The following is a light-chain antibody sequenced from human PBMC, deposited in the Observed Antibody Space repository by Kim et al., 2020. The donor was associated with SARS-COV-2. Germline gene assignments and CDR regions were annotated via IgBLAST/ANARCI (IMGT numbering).Light chain of an antibody. J-gene: IGKJ2*03. CDR2: DAT. Sequence: YASVGDRVSITCRASQSVETWLAWYQQRPGKAPKLLIYDATDLESGVPSRFSGRGSGTEFTLTITSLQPDDFGTYYCQQYSTYSYSLGQGTKLEI. CDR3: QQYSTYSYS. V-gene: IGKV1-5*01. CDR1: QSVETW.